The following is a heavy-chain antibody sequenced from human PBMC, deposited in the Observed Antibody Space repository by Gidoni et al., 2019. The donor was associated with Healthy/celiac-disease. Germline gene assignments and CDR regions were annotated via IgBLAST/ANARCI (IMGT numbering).Heavy chain of an antibody. J-gene: IGHJ4*02. V-gene: IGHV3-7*03. CDR1: GFTFSSYW. CDR2: IKQDGSEK. CDR3: GSGYDEGSFDY. Sequence: EVQLVASGGGLVQPGGSLRLSCAASGFTFSSYWMSWVRQAPGKGLEWVANIKQDGSEKYYGDSVKGRFTISSDNAKNSLYLQMNSRRAEDTAVYYCGSGYDEGSFDYWGQGTLVTVSS. D-gene: IGHD5-12*01.